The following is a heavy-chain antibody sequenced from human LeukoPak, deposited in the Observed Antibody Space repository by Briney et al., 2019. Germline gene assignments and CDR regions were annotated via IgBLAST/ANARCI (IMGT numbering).Heavy chain of an antibody. J-gene: IGHJ4*02. CDR3: ARVVFKGGHDY. CDR2: INPNSGGT. V-gene: IGHV1-2*02. Sequence: GASVKISCKASEYTFTGYYMHWVRQAPGQGLEWMGWINPNSGGTNYAQKFQGRVTMTRDTSISTAYMELSRLRSDDTAVYYCARVVFKGGHDYWGQGTLVTVSS. CDR1: EYTFTGYY. D-gene: IGHD2-8*01.